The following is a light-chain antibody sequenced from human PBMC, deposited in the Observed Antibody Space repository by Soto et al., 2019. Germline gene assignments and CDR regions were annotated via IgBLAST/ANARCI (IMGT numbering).Light chain of an antibody. V-gene: IGKV4-1*01. CDR3: QQYYDTPST. J-gene: IGKJ1*01. Sequence: DIVMTQSPDSLAVSLGERATINYKSSQSVLYSSNNNNYIAWYQQKPGQPPKLIIYWASTRESGVPDRFSGSGSGTDFTLTISSLQAEDVAIYYCQQYYDTPSTFGQGTKVEIK. CDR1: QSVLYSSNNNNY. CDR2: WAS.